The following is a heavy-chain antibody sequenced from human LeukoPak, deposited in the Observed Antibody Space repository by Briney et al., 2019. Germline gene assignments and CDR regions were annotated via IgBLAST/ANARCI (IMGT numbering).Heavy chain of an antibody. CDR1: GYTLGDLA. D-gene: IGHD4-17*01. CDR2: LDPEDGEA. Sequence: ASVKVSCKLSGYTLGDLAMHGVRQAPGKEREWMGGLDPEDGEAIYAQPLQGRVTMTEDTSSDTAYMVLSSLRSEDTAVYYCATRNFGDYGAFDIWGQGTMVTVSS. CDR3: ATRNFGDYGAFDI. V-gene: IGHV1-24*01. J-gene: IGHJ3*02.